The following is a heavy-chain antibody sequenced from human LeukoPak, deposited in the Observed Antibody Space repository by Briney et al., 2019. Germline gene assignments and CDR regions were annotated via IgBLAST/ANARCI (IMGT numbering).Heavy chain of an antibody. Sequence: PGGSLRLSCAASGFTFSSYSMNWVRQAPGKGLEWVSTISSSSSYIYYADSVKGRFTISRDNAKNSLYLQMNSLRAEDTAVYYCARAWSASSSAYYYYYMDVWGKGTTVTVSS. J-gene: IGHJ6*03. V-gene: IGHV3-21*01. CDR1: GFTFSSYS. D-gene: IGHD2-2*01. CDR2: ISSSSSYI. CDR3: ARAWSASSSAYYYYYMDV.